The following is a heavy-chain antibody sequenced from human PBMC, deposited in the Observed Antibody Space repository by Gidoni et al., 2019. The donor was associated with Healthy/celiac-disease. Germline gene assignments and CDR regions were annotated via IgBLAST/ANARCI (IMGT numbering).Heavy chain of an antibody. CDR3: ARGMEWELLSTGAVFYI. V-gene: IGHV4-34*01. Sequence: QVQLQQWGAGLLKPSETLSLTCAVYGGCFSGYYWSWIRQPPGKGLEWIGEINHSGSTNYNPSLKSRFTISVDTSKNQFSLKLSSVTAADTAVYYCARGMEWELLSTGAVFYIWGQGTMVTVSS. CDR2: INHSGST. J-gene: IGHJ3*02. CDR1: GGCFSGYY. D-gene: IGHD1-26*01.